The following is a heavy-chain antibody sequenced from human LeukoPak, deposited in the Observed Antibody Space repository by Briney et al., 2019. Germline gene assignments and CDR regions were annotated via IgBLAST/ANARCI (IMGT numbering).Heavy chain of an antibody. CDR3: ARDPGDSSVRPHPSNLYWYFDL. V-gene: IGHV3-7*01. Sequence: GGSLRLSCAASGFIFSSYWMSWVRQAPGKGLEWVANIKQDGSEKYYVDSVKGRFTISRDNAKNSLYLQMNSLRAEDTAVYYCARDPGDSSVRPHPSNLYWYFDLWGRGTLVTVSS. CDR1: GFIFSSYW. D-gene: IGHD3-22*01. CDR2: IKQDGSEK. J-gene: IGHJ2*01.